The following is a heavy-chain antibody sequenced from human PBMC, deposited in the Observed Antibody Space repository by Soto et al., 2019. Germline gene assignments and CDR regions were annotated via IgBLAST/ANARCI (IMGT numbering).Heavy chain of an antibody. V-gene: IGHV2-5*01. CDR2: IYWNDDK. CDR3: AHRRNHQAHYDFWSGPTPHFDY. CDR1: GFSLSTSGVG. D-gene: IGHD3-3*01. J-gene: IGHJ4*02. Sequence: QITLKESGPTLVKPTQTLTLTCTFSGFSLSTSGVGVGWIRQPPGKALEWLALIYWNDDKRYSPSLKSRLTITKDTSKNQVVLTMTNMDPVDTATYYCAHRRNHQAHYDFWSGPTPHFDYWGQGTLVTVSS.